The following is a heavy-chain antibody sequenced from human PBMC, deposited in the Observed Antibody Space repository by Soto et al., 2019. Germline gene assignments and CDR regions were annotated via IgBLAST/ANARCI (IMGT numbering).Heavy chain of an antibody. CDR1: GFTFSNYW. D-gene: IGHD3-3*01. J-gene: IGHJ4*02. V-gene: IGHV3-74*01. CDR2: LNKDGSRT. CDR3: GRDPGCVWSY. Sequence: EVQLVEYGGGLVQPGGSLRLSCEASGFTFSNYWFHWVRQAPGKGLVWVSRLNKDGSRTDYADSVKCRFTIFRENARKAMMLQIKSLGGEERAVYNWGRDPGCVWSYWGQGTLVTVSS.